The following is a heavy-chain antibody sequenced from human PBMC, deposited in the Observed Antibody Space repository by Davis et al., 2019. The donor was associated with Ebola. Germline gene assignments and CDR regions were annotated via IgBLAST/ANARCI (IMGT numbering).Heavy chain of an antibody. V-gene: IGHV4-39*07. Sequence: GSLRLSCTVSGGSIISSSSYWGWIRQPPRKGLEWIGSIYYSGITNYNPSLKSRVTISVDTSKNQFSLKLSSVTAADTAVYYCARGHDYYGSGSWGQGTMVTVSS. CDR3: ARGHDYYGSGS. J-gene: IGHJ3*01. CDR2: IYYSGIT. CDR1: GGSIISSSSY. D-gene: IGHD3-10*01.